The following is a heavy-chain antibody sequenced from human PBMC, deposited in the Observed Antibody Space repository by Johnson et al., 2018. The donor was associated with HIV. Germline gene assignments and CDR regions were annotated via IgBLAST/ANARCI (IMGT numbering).Heavy chain of an antibody. D-gene: IGHD1-1*01. CDR2: IKRKIEGETT. Sequence: VQLVESGGGLVQPGGSLRLSCVGSGFSFSDHFMDWVRQAPGKGLEWVGRIKRKIEGETTDYAAPVRGRFTISRDTSENTLYLQMNSLKTEDTALYYCTTGLSWNDAFHIWGQGTVVTVSS. V-gene: IGHV3-15*01. J-gene: IGHJ3*02. CDR3: TTGLSWNDAFHI. CDR1: GFSFSDHF.